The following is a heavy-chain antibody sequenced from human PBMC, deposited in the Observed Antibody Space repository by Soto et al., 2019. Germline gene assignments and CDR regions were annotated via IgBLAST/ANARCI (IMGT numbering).Heavy chain of an antibody. J-gene: IGHJ6*02. CDR3: TRREGVPVSYGMDV. Sequence: SLRLSCTASGFTFGDHARSWVRQAPGKGLEWVGFIRSKAYGGTTEYAASVKGRFTISRDDSKSIAYLQMNSLKTEDTAVYYCTRREGVPVSYGMDVWGQGTTVTVSS. CDR1: GFTFGDHA. CDR2: IRSKAYGGTT. V-gene: IGHV3-49*04. D-gene: IGHD1-26*01.